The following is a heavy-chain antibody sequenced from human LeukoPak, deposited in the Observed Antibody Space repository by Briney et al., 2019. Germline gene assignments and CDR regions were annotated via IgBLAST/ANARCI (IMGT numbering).Heavy chain of an antibody. CDR1: GGSIRSSSYY. J-gene: IGHJ4*02. Sequence: PSETLSLTCTVSGGSIRSSSYYWGWIRQPPGKGLEWIGTIYYTGSTYYNPSLKSRVTISVDTSKNQFSLKLTSVTAADTAVYSCTRDYGSGRVDYWGQGTLVTVSS. CDR2: IYYTGST. V-gene: IGHV4-39*01. D-gene: IGHD3-10*01. CDR3: TRDYGSGRVDY.